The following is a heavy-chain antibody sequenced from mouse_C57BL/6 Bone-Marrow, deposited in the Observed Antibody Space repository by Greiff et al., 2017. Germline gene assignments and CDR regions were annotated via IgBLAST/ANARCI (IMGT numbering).Heavy chain of an antibody. Sequence: QVTLKVSGPGILQSSQTLSLTCSFSGFSLSTSGMGVSWIRQPSGKGLEWLAHIYWDDDTRYNPSLKRQLTISKDTSRNHVFLKITSVDTADTATYYCARSPLITTVHMDYWGQGTSVTVSS. V-gene: IGHV8-12*01. CDR1: GFSLSTSGMG. CDR3: ARSPLITTVHMDY. CDR2: IYWDDDT. J-gene: IGHJ4*01. D-gene: IGHD1-1*01.